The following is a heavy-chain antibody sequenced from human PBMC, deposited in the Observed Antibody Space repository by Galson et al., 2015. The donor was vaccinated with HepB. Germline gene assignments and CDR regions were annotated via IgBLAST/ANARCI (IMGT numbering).Heavy chain of an antibody. CDR2: INPYSGAT. Sequence: SVTVSCKASGYTFTNYYIHWVRQAPGQGLEWMGRINPYSGATNYAQKFQGRVTMTTDTSISTAYMELSRLRSDDTAVYYCTRDLFRGSGSYWGFWGQGTLVTVSS. J-gene: IGHJ4*02. CDR1: GYTFTNYY. CDR3: TRDLFRGSGSYWGF. D-gene: IGHD3-10*01. V-gene: IGHV1-2*06.